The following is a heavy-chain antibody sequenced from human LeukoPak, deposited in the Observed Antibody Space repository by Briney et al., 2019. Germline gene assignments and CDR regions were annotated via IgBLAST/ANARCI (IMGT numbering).Heavy chain of an antibody. CDR1: GGSISSSSYY. Sequence: SETLSLTCTVPGGSISSSSYYWGWIRQPPGKGLEWIGSIYYSGSTYYNPSLKSRVTISVDTSKNQFSLKLSSVTAADTAVYYCARQVVVPAAVGWFDPWGQGTLVTVSS. CDR3: ARQVVVPAAVGWFDP. V-gene: IGHV4-39*01. D-gene: IGHD2-2*01. J-gene: IGHJ5*02. CDR2: IYYSGST.